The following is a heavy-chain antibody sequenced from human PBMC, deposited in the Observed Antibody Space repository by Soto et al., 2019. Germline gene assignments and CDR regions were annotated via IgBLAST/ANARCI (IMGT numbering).Heavy chain of an antibody. CDR2: IYYSGDT. CDR3: AILDSSSWLDY. Sequence: QVQLQESGPGLVKPSQTLSLTCTVSGGSINSGAHYWSWLRQHPGKGLEWIGYIYYSGDTQYNPSLKCRVTISLDTSKHQFSLKLNPVTAADTAVYYCAILDSSSWLDYWGQGTLVTVSS. CDR1: GGSINSGAHY. D-gene: IGHD3-3*02. V-gene: IGHV4-31*03. J-gene: IGHJ4*02.